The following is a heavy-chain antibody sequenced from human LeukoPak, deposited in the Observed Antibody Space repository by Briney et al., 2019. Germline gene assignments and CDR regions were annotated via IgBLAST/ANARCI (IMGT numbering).Heavy chain of an antibody. Sequence: PGGSLRLSCAASGFTFDDYGMSWVRQAPGKGLEWVSGINWNGGSTGYADSVKGRFTISRDNAKNSLYLQMNSLRAEDTAVYYCARADNTGSEWFGELLIFDYWGQGTLVTVSS. D-gene: IGHD3-10*01. V-gene: IGHV3-20*04. J-gene: IGHJ4*02. CDR2: INWNGGST. CDR3: ARADNTGSEWFGELLIFDY. CDR1: GFTFDDYG.